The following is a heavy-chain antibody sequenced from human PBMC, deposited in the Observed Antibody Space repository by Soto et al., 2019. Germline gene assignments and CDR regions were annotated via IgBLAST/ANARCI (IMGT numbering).Heavy chain of an antibody. Sequence: ASVKVSCKASGYTFTSYGISWVRQAPGQGLEWMGWISAYNGNTNYAQKLQGRVTMTTDTSTSTAYMELRSLRSDDTAVYYCAREGGEARLPVDFDYWGQGTLVTVSS. CDR2: ISAYNGNT. CDR1: GYTFTSYG. CDR3: AREGGEARLPVDFDY. J-gene: IGHJ4*02. D-gene: IGHD2-15*01. V-gene: IGHV1-18*01.